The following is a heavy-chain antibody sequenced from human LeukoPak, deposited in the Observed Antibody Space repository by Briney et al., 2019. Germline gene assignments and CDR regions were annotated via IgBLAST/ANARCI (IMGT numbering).Heavy chain of an antibody. V-gene: IGHV3-66*01. CDR1: GFTVSSNY. D-gene: IGHD3-9*01. Sequence: GGSLRLSCAASGFTVSSNYMSWVRQAPGKGLEWVSVIYSGGSTYYADSVKGRFTISRDNSKNTLYLQMNSLRAEDTAVYYCAREGYDILTGYYRATWGQGTLVTVSS. CDR2: IYSGGST. J-gene: IGHJ5*02. CDR3: AREGYDILTGYYRAT.